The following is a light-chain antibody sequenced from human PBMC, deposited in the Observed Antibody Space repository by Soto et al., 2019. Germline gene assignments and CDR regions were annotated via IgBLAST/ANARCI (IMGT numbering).Light chain of an antibody. CDR2: GAS. V-gene: IGKV3-20*01. J-gene: IGKJ3*01. CDR1: QSVSRNY. CDR3: QQYGSSPFT. Sequence: ESVLTQSPGTLSLSPGERGTLSCRASQSVSRNYLAWYQQKHGQAPRLLIYGASSRATGIPDRFSGSGSGTDFTLTISRLEPEDFAVYYCQQYGSSPFTFGPGNKVDIK.